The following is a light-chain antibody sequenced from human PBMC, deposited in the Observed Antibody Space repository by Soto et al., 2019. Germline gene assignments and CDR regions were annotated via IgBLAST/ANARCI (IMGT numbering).Light chain of an antibody. CDR3: QQYGSSPPS. J-gene: IGKJ2*01. V-gene: IGKV3-20*01. CDR2: GAI. Sequence: EIVLTQSPGTLSLSPGERVTLSCRASESVSSGYVGWYQQKPGQAPRLDIFGAIGRATGIPDRFRGSGSGTDFTLIISSLEPEDFAVYYCQQYGSSPPSFGQGTKLEIK. CDR1: ESVSSGY.